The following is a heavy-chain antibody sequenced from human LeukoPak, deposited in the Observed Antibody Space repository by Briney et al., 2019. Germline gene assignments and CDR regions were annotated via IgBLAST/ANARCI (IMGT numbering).Heavy chain of an antibody. Sequence: PGGSLKLSCAASGFTFSSYAMSWVRQAPGKGLEWVSAVSGGGGSTFYADSVKGRFTVSRDNSGDTLYLQMNCLRADDTAIYYCAKDLNDYSSGWALDYWGQGTLVTVSS. CDR2: VSGGGGST. J-gene: IGHJ4*02. CDR3: AKDLNDYSSGWALDY. V-gene: IGHV3-23*01. D-gene: IGHD6-19*01. CDR1: GFTFSSYA.